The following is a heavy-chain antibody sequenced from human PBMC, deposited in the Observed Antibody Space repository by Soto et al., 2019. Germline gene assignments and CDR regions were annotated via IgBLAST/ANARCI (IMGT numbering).Heavy chain of an antibody. Sequence: GGSLRLSCAASGFIFSTYDMHWVRQVSGKGLEWVSAIGSADDPYYLGSVKGRFTISRENAKNSLYLQMNSLRAGDTAVYYCARAYSGRLPRRADYYYAMDVWGLGTTVTVSS. V-gene: IGHV3-13*05. CDR3: ARAYSGRLPRRADYYYAMDV. CDR1: GFIFSTYD. J-gene: IGHJ6*02. CDR2: IGSADDP. D-gene: IGHD2-15*01.